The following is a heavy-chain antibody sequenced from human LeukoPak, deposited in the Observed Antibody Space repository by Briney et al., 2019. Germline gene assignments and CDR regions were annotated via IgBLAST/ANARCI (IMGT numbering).Heavy chain of an antibody. CDR2: ISISDGT. D-gene: IGHD6-19*01. CDR3: ARLRRDISGWYADDY. J-gene: IGHJ4*02. V-gene: IGHV4-4*07. CDR1: GASVSTYY. Sequence: SETLSLTCTVSGASVSTYYWSWIRRSAGKGLEWIGRISISDGTNYNPSLKSRVSMSLDASKNQFSLKLTSETAADTAVYHCARLRRDISGWYADDYWGQGTLVTVSS.